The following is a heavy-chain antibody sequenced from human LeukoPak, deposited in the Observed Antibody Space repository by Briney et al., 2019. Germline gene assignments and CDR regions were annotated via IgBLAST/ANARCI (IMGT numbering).Heavy chain of an antibody. D-gene: IGHD3-10*01. Sequence: GGSLRLSCAASGFTFSSYAMSRVRQAPGKGLEWVSAISGSGGGTYYADSVKGRFTISRDNSKNTLYLQMNSLRAEDTAVYYCAKSGIWFGELLSYFDYWGQETLVTVSS. CDR3: AKSGIWFGELLSYFDY. V-gene: IGHV3-23*01. CDR1: GFTFSSYA. J-gene: IGHJ4*02. CDR2: ISGSGGGT.